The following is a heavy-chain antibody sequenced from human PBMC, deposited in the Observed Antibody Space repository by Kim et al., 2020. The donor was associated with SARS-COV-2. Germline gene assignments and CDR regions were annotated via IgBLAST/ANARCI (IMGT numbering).Heavy chain of an antibody. D-gene: IGHD5-12*01. CDR2: IDGPTTYT. J-gene: IGHJ4*02. Sequence: GGSLRLSCRTSGFVFSNYAMMWVRQTPEKGLEWVATIDGPTTYTHYPDSVKGRFTISRDNSQNTVYLHMSSLRAEDTAIYYCATWLQSHFDYWGQGTLVT. CDR1: GFVFSNYA. V-gene: IGHV3-23*01. CDR3: ATWLQSHFDY.